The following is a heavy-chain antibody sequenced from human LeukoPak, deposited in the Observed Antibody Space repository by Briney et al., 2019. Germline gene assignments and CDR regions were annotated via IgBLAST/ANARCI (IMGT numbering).Heavy chain of an antibody. J-gene: IGHJ6*02. Sequence: GASVKVSCKASGGTFSSYAISWVRQAPGQGLEWMGGIIPIFGTANYAQKFQGRVTITADESTSTAYMELSSLRSEDTAVYYCARDLIYSYGDYYYYGMDVWGQGTTVTVSS. CDR3: ARDLIYSYGDYYYYGMDV. CDR2: IIPIFGTA. D-gene: IGHD5-18*01. V-gene: IGHV1-69*13. CDR1: GGTFSSYA.